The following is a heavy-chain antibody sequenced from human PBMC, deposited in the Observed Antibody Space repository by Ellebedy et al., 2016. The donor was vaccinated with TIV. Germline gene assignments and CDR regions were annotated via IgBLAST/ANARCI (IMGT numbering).Heavy chain of an antibody. CDR3: ARETDYGDQIHDY. CDR2: VYNSGST. J-gene: IGHJ4*02. Sequence: MPSETLSLTCTVSGVSISSCYWSWIRQSPGKGLEWIGYVYNSGSTNYNPSLKSRVTISLDTSKNQFSLKLNSVTAADTAVYYCARETDYGDQIHDYWGQGAMVTVSS. V-gene: IGHV4-59*01. D-gene: IGHD4-17*01. CDR1: GVSISSCY.